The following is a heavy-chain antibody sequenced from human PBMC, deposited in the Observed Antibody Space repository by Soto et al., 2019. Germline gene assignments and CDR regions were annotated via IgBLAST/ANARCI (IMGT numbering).Heavy chain of an antibody. CDR3: ARDWVTGATYLEIDA. D-gene: IGHD2-21*02. CDR2: ISYDGRNT. Sequence: QVQLVESGGGLVQPGRSLRLSCAASGFTFSNHGIHWVRQAPGKGLEWVTVISYDGRNTYYADSVKGRFTISRDNSQNPVYLPLNSLSTEDTAVYFCARDWVTGATYLEIDAWGQGTLVTVSS. J-gene: IGHJ5*02. CDR1: GFTFSNHG. V-gene: IGHV3-30*04.